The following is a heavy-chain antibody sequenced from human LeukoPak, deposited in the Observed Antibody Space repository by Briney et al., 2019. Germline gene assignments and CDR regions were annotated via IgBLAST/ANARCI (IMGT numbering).Heavy chain of an antibody. J-gene: IGHJ4*02. CDR3: ARTSLNFWSGYYNFDY. CDR1: GGSISSYY. Sequence: SETLSLTCTVSGGSISSYYWSWIRQPAGKGLEWIGRIYTSGSTNYNPSLKSRVTMSVDTSKNQFSLKLSSVTAADTAVYYCARTSLNFWSGYYNFDYWGQGTLVTVSS. CDR2: IYTSGST. D-gene: IGHD3-3*01. V-gene: IGHV4-4*07.